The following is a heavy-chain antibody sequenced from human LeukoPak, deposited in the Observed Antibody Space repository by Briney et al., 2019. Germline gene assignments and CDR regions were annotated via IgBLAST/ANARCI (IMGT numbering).Heavy chain of an antibody. D-gene: IGHD3-10*01. CDR3: AKPEGSYKTLIDY. CDR1: GFTFTICA. CDR2: ISGSGSST. V-gene: IGHV3-23*01. J-gene: IGHJ4*02. Sequence: GGSLRLSCAASGFTFTICAMNWVRQAPGKGLEWVSGISGSGSSTYYADSVKGRFTISRDSSKNTVYLQMSSLRAEDTAVYYCAKPEGSYKTLIDYWGQGTLVTVSS.